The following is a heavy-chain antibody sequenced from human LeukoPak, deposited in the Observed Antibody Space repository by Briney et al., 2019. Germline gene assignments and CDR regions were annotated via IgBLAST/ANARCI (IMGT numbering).Heavy chain of an antibody. Sequence: RASVKVSCKASGYIFTSYYMHWVRQAPGQGLEWLGVVYPSAGTSDPAQRFRARITLSDDTSTSTAYMELRSLKSEDTAIYSCVREYHGGYFDFWGQGTLETVSS. CDR2: VYPSAGTS. CDR1: GYIFTSYY. V-gene: IGHV1-46*03. J-gene: IGHJ4*02. D-gene: IGHD3-3*01. CDR3: VREYHGGYFDF.